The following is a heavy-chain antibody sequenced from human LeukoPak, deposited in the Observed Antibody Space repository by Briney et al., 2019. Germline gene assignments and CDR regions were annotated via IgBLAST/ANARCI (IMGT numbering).Heavy chain of an antibody. Sequence: ASVKVSCKASGYTFTSYDINWVRQATGQGLEWMGWMNPNSGNTGYAQKFQGRVTMTRNTSISTAYMELSSLRSEDTAVYYCARVEVVVAATHYYYYYGMDVWGQGTTVTVSS. D-gene: IGHD2-15*01. CDR3: ARVEVVVAATHYYYYYGMDV. V-gene: IGHV1-8*01. J-gene: IGHJ6*02. CDR1: GYTFTSYD. CDR2: MNPNSGNT.